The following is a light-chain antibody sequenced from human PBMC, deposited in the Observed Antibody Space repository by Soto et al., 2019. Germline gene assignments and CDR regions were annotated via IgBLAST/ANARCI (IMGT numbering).Light chain of an antibody. V-gene: IGKV3-15*01. CDR2: DTS. Sequence: EIVMTQSPATLSVSPGERATLSCRASQSVSSKLAWYQHKPGQAPRLLIYDTSTRAVGIPARFTGSGSGTDFTLTISSLQSEDFAVYYCQQYNTWRSISFDQGTRLETK. CDR3: QQYNTWRSIS. J-gene: IGKJ5*01. CDR1: QSVSSK.